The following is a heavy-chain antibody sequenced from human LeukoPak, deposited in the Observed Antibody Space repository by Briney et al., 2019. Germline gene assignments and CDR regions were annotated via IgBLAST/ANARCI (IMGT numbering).Heavy chain of an antibody. CDR2: INHSGST. V-gene: IGHV4-34*01. CDR1: GGSFRGYY. CDR3: ARSPPGGVATITFFDY. J-gene: IGHJ4*02. Sequence: SETLSLTCAVYGGSFRGYYWSWIRQPPGKGLEWIGEINHSGSTNYNPSLKSRVTISVDTSKNQFSLKLSSVTAADTAVYYCARSPPGGVATITFFDYRGQGTLVTVSS. D-gene: IGHD5-12*01.